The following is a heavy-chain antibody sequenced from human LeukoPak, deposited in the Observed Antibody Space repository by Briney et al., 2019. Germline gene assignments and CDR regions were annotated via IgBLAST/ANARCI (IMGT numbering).Heavy chain of an antibody. D-gene: IGHD3-22*01. Sequence: PSETLSLTCTVSGGSISSYYWSWIRQPPGKGLEWIGYIYYSGRTHYNPSLKSRVTISVDTSKNQFSLKLSSVTAADTAVYYCARNLYYYDSSGYPLWGQGTLVTVSS. V-gene: IGHV4-59*01. CDR3: ARNLYYYDSSGYPL. J-gene: IGHJ4*02. CDR2: IYYSGRT. CDR1: GGSISSYY.